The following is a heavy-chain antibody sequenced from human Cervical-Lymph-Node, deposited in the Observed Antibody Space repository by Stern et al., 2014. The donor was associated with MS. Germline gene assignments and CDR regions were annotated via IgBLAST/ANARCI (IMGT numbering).Heavy chain of an antibody. CDR2: INGDGTTT. CDR1: GFAFSRYW. Sequence: EVQLVESGGGLVQPGGSLRLSCAASGFAFSRYWMHWVRQAPGKGLVWVSRINGDGTTTTYADSVKGRMTISKDNAKNMLYLQMDSLSAEDTAVYFCARASPPYGMDVWGPGTTVTVSS. J-gene: IGHJ6*02. V-gene: IGHV3-74*03. D-gene: IGHD2-2*01. CDR3: ARASPPYGMDV.